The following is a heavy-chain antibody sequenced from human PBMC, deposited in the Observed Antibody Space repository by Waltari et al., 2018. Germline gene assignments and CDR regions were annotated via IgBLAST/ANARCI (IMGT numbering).Heavy chain of an antibody. CDR2: IKQDGSEK. CDR1: GFTFSRHL. V-gene: IGHV3-7*03. CDR3: AREDGYKGIDY. D-gene: IGHD5-12*01. Sequence: EVQLVESGGGLVQPGGSLRLSCEASGFTFSRHLMGCVRQAPGKGLEWVANIKQDGSEKYYVDSVKGRFTISRDNAKNSLYLQMNSLRAEDTAVYYCAREDGYKGIDYWGQGTLVTVSS. J-gene: IGHJ4*02.